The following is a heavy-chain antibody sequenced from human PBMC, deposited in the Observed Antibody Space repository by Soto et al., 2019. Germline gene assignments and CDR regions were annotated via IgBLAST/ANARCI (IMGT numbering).Heavy chain of an antibody. CDR1: GFTFSSYS. CDR3: ARDGLPLYCSSTSCYNWFDP. J-gene: IGHJ5*02. Sequence: GGSLRLSCAASGFTFSSYSMNWVRQAPGKGLEWVSSISSSSSYIYYADSVKGRFTISRDNAKNSLYLQMNSLRAEDTAVYYWARDGLPLYCSSTSCYNWFDPWGQGTLVTVSS. CDR2: ISSSSSYI. V-gene: IGHV3-21*01. D-gene: IGHD2-2*01.